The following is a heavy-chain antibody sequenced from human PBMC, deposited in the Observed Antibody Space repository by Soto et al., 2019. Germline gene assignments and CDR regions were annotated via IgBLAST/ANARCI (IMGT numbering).Heavy chain of an antibody. Sequence: PGESLKISCKGSGYSFTSYWIGWVRQMPGKGLEWMGIIYPGDSDTRYSPSFQGQVTISADKSISTAYLQWSSLKASDTAMYYCARGQYDILTGYYWWLDPWGQGTLVTVSS. CDR2: IYPGDSDT. D-gene: IGHD3-9*01. J-gene: IGHJ5*02. CDR3: ARGQYDILTGYYWWLDP. V-gene: IGHV5-51*01. CDR1: GYSFTSYW.